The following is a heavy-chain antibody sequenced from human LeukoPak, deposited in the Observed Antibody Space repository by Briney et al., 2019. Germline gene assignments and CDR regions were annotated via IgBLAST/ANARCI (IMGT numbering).Heavy chain of an antibody. D-gene: IGHD3-3*01. CDR1: GFTFSSYW. Sequence: GGSLRLSCAVSGFTFSSYWMSWVRQAPGKGLEWVANIKLDGSEKNYVDSVKGRFTISRDNTKNSLYLQMNSLRVEDTAVFYCARDQYDTWSRRGNFDSWGQGTLVIVSS. V-gene: IGHV3-7*03. CDR3: ARDQYDTWSRRGNFDS. CDR2: IKLDGSEK. J-gene: IGHJ4*02.